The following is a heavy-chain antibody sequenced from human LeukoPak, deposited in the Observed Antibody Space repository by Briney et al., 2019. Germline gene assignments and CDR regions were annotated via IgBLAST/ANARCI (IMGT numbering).Heavy chain of an antibody. CDR2: IYYSGST. J-gene: IGHJ4*02. D-gene: IGHD5-18*01. CDR3: ARLGYSYDLDY. CDR1: GGSISSYY. V-gene: IGHV4-59*08. Sequence: SETLSLTCTVSGGSISSYYWSWIRQPPGKGLEWIGYIYYSGSTNYNPSLKSRVTISVDTSKNQFSLKLSSVTAADTAVYYCARLGYSYDLDYSGQGTLVTVSS.